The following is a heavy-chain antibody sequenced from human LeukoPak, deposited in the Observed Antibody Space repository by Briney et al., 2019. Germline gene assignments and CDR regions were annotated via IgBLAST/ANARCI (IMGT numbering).Heavy chain of an antibody. D-gene: IGHD2-2*01. J-gene: IGHJ6*03. V-gene: IGHV4-34*01. Sequence: SETLSLTCAVYGGSFSDYYWSWIRQPPGKGLEWIGEIKHSGSTNYNPSLKSRVTVSVDTSKNQFSLKLSSVTAADTAVYYCAREDIEVVPAPTYYYYYMDVWGKGTTVTVSS. CDR1: GGSFSDYY. CDR3: AREDIEVVPAPTYYYYYMDV. CDR2: IKHSGST.